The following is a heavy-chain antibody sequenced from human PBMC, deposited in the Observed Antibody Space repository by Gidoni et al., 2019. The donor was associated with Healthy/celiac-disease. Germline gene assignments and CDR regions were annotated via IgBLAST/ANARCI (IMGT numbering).Heavy chain of an antibody. J-gene: IGHJ4*02. D-gene: IGHD6-13*01. CDR1: GFSLNTNGEG. CDR3: ARRFWAAGRGPFDF. V-gene: IGHV2-5*02. CDR2: VYWDDDK. Sequence: QITLKESGPTLVKPTQTLTLTCTFSGFSLNTNGEGVGWIRQPPGKAFEWLALVYWDDDKRYSPSLKTRLTIAKDASKNQVVLRMTNMDPGDTATYYCARRFWAAGRGPFDFWGQGMLVTVSS.